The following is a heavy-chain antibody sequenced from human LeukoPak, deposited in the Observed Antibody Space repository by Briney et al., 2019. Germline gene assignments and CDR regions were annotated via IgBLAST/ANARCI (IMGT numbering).Heavy chain of an antibody. CDR2: IRYDGSNK. D-gene: IGHD5-18*01. J-gene: IGHJ6*03. CDR1: GFTFSSYA. V-gene: IGHV3-30*02. Sequence: PGGSLRLSCAASGFTFSSYAMHWVRQAPGKGLEWVAFIRYDGSNKYYADSVKGRFTISRDNSKNTLYLQMNSLRAEDTAVYYCAKVEAAMVRGYYYYYMDVWGKGTTVTVSS. CDR3: AKVEAAMVRGYYYYYMDV.